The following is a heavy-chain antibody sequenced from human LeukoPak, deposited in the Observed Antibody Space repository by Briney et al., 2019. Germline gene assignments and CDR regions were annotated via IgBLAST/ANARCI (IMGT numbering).Heavy chain of an antibody. Sequence: GGSLRRSGAASGFTFSNAWRNWVPQAPGTGLEWVGQIRSETDGGQADYAAAVKGRLNISRDDSNNTLYLQMHSLKPEDTAVYYCTPAAFHWGQGPLVTVSS. CDR3: TPAAFH. V-gene: IGHV3-15*01. CDR1: GFTFSNAW. D-gene: IGHD6-25*01. CDR2: IRSETDGGQA. J-gene: IGHJ1*01.